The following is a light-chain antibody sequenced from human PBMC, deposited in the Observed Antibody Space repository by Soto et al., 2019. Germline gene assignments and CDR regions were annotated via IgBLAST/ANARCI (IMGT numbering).Light chain of an antibody. V-gene: IGKV3-20*01. CDR3: QQYAGSPST. CDR2: GAS. CDR1: QTVTSNY. J-gene: IGKJ1*01. Sequence: EIVLTQSPGTLSLSPGERATLSCRASQTVTSNYLAWYQRKPGQAPRLLIYGASSTATDIPDRFSGSGSGRDFTLTITRLEPADFAVYFCQQYAGSPSTFGQGTKVEIK.